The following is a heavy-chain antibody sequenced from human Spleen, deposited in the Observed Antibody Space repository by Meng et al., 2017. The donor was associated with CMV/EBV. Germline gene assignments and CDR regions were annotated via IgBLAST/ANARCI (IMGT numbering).Heavy chain of an antibody. Sequence: SETLSLTCAVYGGSFSGYYWSWIRQPPGKGLEWIGEINHSGSTNYNPSLKSRVTISVDTSKNQFSLKLSSVTAADTAVYYCAIYGSGSYFDLWGQGTLVTVSS. CDR3: AIYGSGSYFDL. CDR1: GGSFSGYY. CDR2: INHSGST. V-gene: IGHV4-34*01. D-gene: IGHD1-26*01. J-gene: IGHJ4*02.